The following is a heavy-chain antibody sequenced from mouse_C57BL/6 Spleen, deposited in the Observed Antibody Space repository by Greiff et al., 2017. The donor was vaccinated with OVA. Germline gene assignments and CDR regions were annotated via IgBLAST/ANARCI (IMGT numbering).Heavy chain of an antibody. D-gene: IGHD1-1*01. J-gene: IGHJ2*01. Sequence: QVQLQQPGAELVKPGASVKLSCKASGYTFTSYWMQWVKQRPGQGLAWIGEIDPSDSYTNYNQKFKGKATLTVDTSSSTAYMQLSSLTSEDSAVYYCARRGVTTVVADYWGQGTTLTVSS. CDR3: ARRGVTTVVADY. CDR2: IDPSDSYT. V-gene: IGHV1-50*01. CDR1: GYTFTSYW.